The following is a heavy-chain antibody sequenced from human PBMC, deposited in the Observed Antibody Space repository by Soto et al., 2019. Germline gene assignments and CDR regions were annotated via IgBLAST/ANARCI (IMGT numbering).Heavy chain of an antibody. V-gene: IGHV1-3*01. D-gene: IGHD2-21*02. CDR2: INAGNGNT. J-gene: IGHJ4*02. Sequence: GAPVKGCWKACGDIFAGFGRDFGRQGPGRRLEWMGWINAGNGNTKYSQKFQGRVTITRDTSASTAYMELSSLRSEDTAVYYCASSIVAVTAQDYWAQGTLVPVSS. CDR1: GDIFAGFG. CDR3: ASSIVAVTAQDY.